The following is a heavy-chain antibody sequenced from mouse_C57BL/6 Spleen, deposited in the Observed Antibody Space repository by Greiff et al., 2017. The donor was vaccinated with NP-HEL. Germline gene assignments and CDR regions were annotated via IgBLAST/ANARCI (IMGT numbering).Heavy chain of an antibody. D-gene: IGHD2-3*01. Sequence: QVQLQQPGAELVRPGTSVKLSCKASGYTFTSYWMHWVKQRPGQGLEWIGVIDPSDSYTNYNQKFKGKATLTVDTSSSTAYMQLSSLTSEDSAVYYCARSGLLPSDYWGQGTTLTVSS. J-gene: IGHJ2*01. CDR2: IDPSDSYT. V-gene: IGHV1-59*01. CDR1: GYTFTSYW. CDR3: ARSGLLPSDY.